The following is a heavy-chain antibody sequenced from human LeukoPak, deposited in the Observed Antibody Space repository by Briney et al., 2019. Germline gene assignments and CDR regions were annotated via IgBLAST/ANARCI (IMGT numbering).Heavy chain of an antibody. D-gene: IGHD6-6*01. Sequence: GGSLRLSYAASGFTFSSYAMHWVRQAPGNGLEYVSAISSNGGSTYYANSVKGRFTISRDNSKNTLYLQMGSLRAEDMAVYYCARGAAPGDAFDIWGQGTMVTVSS. CDR2: ISSNGGST. V-gene: IGHV3-64*01. J-gene: IGHJ3*02. CDR3: ARGAAPGDAFDI. CDR1: GFTFSSYA.